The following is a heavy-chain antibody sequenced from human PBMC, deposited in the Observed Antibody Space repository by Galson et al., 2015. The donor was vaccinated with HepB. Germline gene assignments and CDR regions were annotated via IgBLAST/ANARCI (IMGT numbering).Heavy chain of an antibody. CDR1: GGSISSSSYY. CDR2: IYYSGST. V-gene: IGHV4-39*01. J-gene: IGHJ4*02. D-gene: IGHD2-2*01. CDR3: ARNANIVVVPAALFPYFDY. Sequence: ETLSLTCTVSGGSISSSSYYWGWIRQPPGKGLEWIGSIYYSGSTYYNPSIKSRVTISVDTSKNQFSLKLSSVTAADTAVYYCARNANIVVVPAALFPYFDYWGQGTLVTVSS.